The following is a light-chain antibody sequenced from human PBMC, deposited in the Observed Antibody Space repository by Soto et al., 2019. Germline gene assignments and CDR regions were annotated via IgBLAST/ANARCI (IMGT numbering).Light chain of an antibody. V-gene: IGKV3-20*01. Sequence: ESPRAVSVSPSRGAPRAYRANQSLSSNFLAWYQQRPGQAPRPLIYAASSRATGIPDRFSGSASGTAFALTIRRLELADFAVYHSPQYGRSARPFAGGTKVDIK. J-gene: IGKJ4*01. CDR1: QSLSSNF. CDR3: PQYGRSARP. CDR2: AAS.